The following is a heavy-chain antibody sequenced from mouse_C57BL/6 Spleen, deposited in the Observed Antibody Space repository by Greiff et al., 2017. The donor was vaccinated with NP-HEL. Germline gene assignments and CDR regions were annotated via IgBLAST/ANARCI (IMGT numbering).Heavy chain of an antibody. CDR3: ARDYDGYYEDAY. V-gene: IGHV3-6*01. D-gene: IGHD2-3*01. J-gene: IGHJ3*01. Sequence: VQLKESGPGLVKPSQSLSLTCSVTGYSITSGYYWNWIRQFPGNKLEWMGYISYDGSNNYNPSLKNRISITRDTSKNQFFLKLNSVTTEDTATYYCARDYDGYYEDAYWGQGTLVTVSA. CDR2: ISYDGSN. CDR1: GYSITSGYY.